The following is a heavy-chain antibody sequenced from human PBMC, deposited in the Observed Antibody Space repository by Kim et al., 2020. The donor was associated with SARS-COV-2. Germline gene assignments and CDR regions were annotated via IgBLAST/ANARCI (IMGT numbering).Heavy chain of an antibody. Sequence: GGSLRLSCAASGFTFSSYSMNWVRQAPGKGLEWVSYISSSSSTIYYADSVKGRFTISRDNAKNSLYLQMNSLRAEDTAVYYCARDSGFGELSNYYYYGMDVWGQGTTVTVSS. V-gene: IGHV3-48*04. CDR1: GFTFSSYS. CDR2: ISSSSSTI. D-gene: IGHD3-10*01. CDR3: ARDSGFGELSNYYYYGMDV. J-gene: IGHJ6*02.